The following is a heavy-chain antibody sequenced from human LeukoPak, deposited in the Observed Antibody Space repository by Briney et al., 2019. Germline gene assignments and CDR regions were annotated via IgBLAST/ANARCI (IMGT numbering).Heavy chain of an antibody. Sequence: GGSLRLSCVVSGFAVSNNYLSWVRQAPGKGLEWVSVINNVGATYYADSVRGRITISRDNSKNTLLLQMSSLRAEDTAVYYCAREWANWGQGTLVTVSS. D-gene: IGHD1-26*01. CDR1: GFAVSNNY. V-gene: IGHV3-53*01. CDR3: AREWAN. J-gene: IGHJ4*02. CDR2: INNVGAT.